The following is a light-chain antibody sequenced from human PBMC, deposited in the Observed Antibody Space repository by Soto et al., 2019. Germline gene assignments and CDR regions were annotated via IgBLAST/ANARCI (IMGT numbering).Light chain of an antibody. V-gene: IGKV1-6*01. J-gene: IGKJ2*01. CDR2: AAS. Sequence: AIQVTQSPSSLSASVGDRVTITCRASQAIRNNLGWYQHKPGKAPKLLIYAASLLQRGVPSRFSGSESGTDFTLTISSLQPEDVATYYCLQEYTYPYTFGQGTKLEIK. CDR3: LQEYTYPYT. CDR1: QAIRNN.